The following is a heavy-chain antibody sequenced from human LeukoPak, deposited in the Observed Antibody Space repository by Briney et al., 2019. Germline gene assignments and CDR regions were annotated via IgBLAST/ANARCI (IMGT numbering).Heavy chain of an antibody. D-gene: IGHD6-13*01. J-gene: IGHJ5*02. Sequence: SVKVSCKASGGTFSSYAISWERQAPGQGLEWMGRIIPIFGTANYAQKFQGRVTITTDESTSTAYMELSSLRSEDTAVYYCATNHLIAAALVFDPWGQGTLVTVSS. CDR2: IIPIFGTA. CDR1: GGTFSSYA. V-gene: IGHV1-69*05. CDR3: ATNHLIAAALVFDP.